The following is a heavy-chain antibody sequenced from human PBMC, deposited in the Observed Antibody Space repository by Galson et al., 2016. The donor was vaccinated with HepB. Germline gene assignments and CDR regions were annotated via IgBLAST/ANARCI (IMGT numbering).Heavy chain of an antibody. J-gene: IGHJ4*02. Sequence: PALVKPTQTLTLTCTFSGFSLSTSGVGVGWIRQPPGEALEWLALIYWNDDKRYSTSLKGSFSITKDTSKNQVVRTMTNMDPVDTATYYCSRRTLHAGHWTFDYWGQGTLVTVSS. CDR3: SRRTLHAGHWTFDY. CDR1: GFSLSTSGVG. CDR2: IYWNDDK. V-gene: IGHV2-5*01. D-gene: IGHD1-1*01.